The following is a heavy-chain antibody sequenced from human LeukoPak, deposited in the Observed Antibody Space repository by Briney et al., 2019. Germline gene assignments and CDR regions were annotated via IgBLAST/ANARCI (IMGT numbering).Heavy chain of an antibody. CDR3: ARNQGMPAVDNWFDP. CDR2: IYDSGST. J-gene: IGHJ5*02. Sequence: KSSETLSLTCTVSGGSIRSSYYYWGWIRQPPGKGLEWIGSIYDSGSTYYNPSLKSRVTISVDTSKNQFSLKLNSVTAADTAMYYCARNQGMPAVDNWFDPWGQGALVTVSS. D-gene: IGHD6-13*01. CDR1: GGSIRSSYYY. V-gene: IGHV4-39*01.